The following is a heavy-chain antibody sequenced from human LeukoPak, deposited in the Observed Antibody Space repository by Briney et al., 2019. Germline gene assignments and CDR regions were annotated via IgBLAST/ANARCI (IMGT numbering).Heavy chain of an antibody. CDR3: ARGPRITIFGVVMANDAFDI. D-gene: IGHD3-3*01. V-gene: IGHV1-2*02. CDR2: INPKSGGT. Sequence: ASVKVSCKASGYTFTNYYMHWVRQAPGQGLEWMGWINPKSGGTVYAQKFQGRVTMTRDTSSSTAYMELSRLRFDDTVVYYCARGPRITIFGVVMANDAFDIRGQGTMVTVSS. J-gene: IGHJ3*02. CDR1: GYTFTNYY.